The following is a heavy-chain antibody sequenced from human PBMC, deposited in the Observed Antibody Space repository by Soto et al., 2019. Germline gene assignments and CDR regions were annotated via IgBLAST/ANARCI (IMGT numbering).Heavy chain of an antibody. CDR2: ISAYNGNT. D-gene: IGHD3-9*01. CDR3: ARDRGGYYDILTGYYNYGMDV. Sequence: ASVKVSCKASGYTFTSYGISWVRQARGQGLEWMGWISAYNGNTNYAQKLQGRVTMTTDTSTSTAYMELRSLRSDDTAVYYCARDRGGYYDILTGYYNYGMDVWGQGTTVTVSS. V-gene: IGHV1-18*01. CDR1: GYTFTSYG. J-gene: IGHJ6*02.